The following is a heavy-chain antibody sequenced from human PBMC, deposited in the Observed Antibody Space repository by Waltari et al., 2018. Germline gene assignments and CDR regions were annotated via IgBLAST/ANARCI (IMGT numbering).Heavy chain of an antibody. V-gene: IGHV3-33*01. CDR2: IWYDGRYE. Sequence: QVQLVESGGGVVQPGRSLRLACAASGFDVRGSVMHWVRQAPGKGLEWVAVIWYDGRYEYYADSVKGRFTISRDNSKDTLYLQMNSLRAEDTAVYYCARDFASTYFFDYWGQGTLVTVSS. J-gene: IGHJ4*02. CDR1: GFDVRGSV. CDR3: ARDFASTYFFDY.